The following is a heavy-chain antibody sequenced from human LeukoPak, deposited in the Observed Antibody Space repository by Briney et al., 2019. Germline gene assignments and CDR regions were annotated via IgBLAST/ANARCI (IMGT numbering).Heavy chain of an antibody. Sequence: GGSLRLSCAASGFTFSSYGMHWVRQAPGKGLEWVAVIWYDGSNKYYADSVKGRFTISRDNSKNTLYLQVNSLRAEDTAVYYCARVGGSGYYGSPFDYWGQGTLVTVSS. V-gene: IGHV3-33*01. CDR3: ARVGGSGYYGSPFDY. CDR1: GFTFSSYG. CDR2: IWYDGSNK. J-gene: IGHJ4*02. D-gene: IGHD3-22*01.